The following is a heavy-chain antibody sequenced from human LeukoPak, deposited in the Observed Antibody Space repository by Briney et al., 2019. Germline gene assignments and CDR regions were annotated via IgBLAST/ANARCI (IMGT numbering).Heavy chain of an antibody. CDR1: GFTFSSYA. CDR2: ISSNGGST. J-gene: IGHJ4*02. V-gene: IGHV3-64D*06. Sequence: GGSLRLSCSASGFTFSSYAMHWVRQAPGKGLEYVSAISSNGGSTYYADSVKGRFTISRDNSKNTLYLQMSSLRAEDAAVYYCVKDAAAAASYFDYWGQGTLVTVSS. CDR3: VKDAAAAASYFDY. D-gene: IGHD6-13*01.